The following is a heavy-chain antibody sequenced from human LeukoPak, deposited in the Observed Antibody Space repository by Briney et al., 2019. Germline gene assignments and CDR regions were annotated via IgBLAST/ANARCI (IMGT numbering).Heavy chain of an antibody. Sequence: SETLSHTCTVSGGSISSGGYYWSWIRQHPGKGLEWIGYIYYSGSTYYNPSLKSRVTISVDTSKNQFSLKLSSVTAADTAVYYCARAEEDSSGYYRSYYFDYWGQGTLVTVSS. CDR1: GGSISSGGYY. J-gene: IGHJ4*02. D-gene: IGHD3-22*01. CDR2: IYYSGST. V-gene: IGHV4-31*03. CDR3: ARAEEDSSGYYRSYYFDY.